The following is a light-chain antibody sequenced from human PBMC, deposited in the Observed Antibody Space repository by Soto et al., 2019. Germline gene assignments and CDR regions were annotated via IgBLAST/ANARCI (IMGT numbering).Light chain of an antibody. CDR1: SSNIGAGYD. V-gene: IGLV1-40*01. J-gene: IGLJ1*01. Sequence: QSALTQPPSVSGAPGQRVTISCTGSSSNIGAGYDVHWYQQLPGTAPKFLIYGNSNRPSGVPDRFSGSKSGTSASLAITGLQAEYEADYYCQSYDSSLSGYYVFGTWTKLTVL. CDR2: GNS. CDR3: QSYDSSLSGYYV.